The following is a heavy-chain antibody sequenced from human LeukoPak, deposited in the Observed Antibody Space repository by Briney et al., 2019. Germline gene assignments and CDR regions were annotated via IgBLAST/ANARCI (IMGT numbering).Heavy chain of an antibody. Sequence: SETLSLTCAVYGGSFSGYYWNWIRRPPGKGLEWIGEINHSGSTTYNPSLKSRVTISVDTSKNQFSLKLSSVTAADTAVYYCAASPATSRNYWGQGTLVTVSS. J-gene: IGHJ4*02. D-gene: IGHD2-15*01. CDR2: INHSGST. CDR3: AASPATSRNY. CDR1: GGSFSGYY. V-gene: IGHV4-34*01.